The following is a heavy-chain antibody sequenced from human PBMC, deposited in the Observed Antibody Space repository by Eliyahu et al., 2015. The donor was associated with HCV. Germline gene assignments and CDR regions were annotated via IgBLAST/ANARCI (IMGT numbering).Heavy chain of an antibody. CDR3: ARGGPHSESFYDYFDL. J-gene: IGHJ4*02. V-gene: IGHV6-1*01. CDR1: GDRVSSGIAT. CDR2: ASHRSKWYN. D-gene: IGHD1-26*01. Sequence: QIQLQQSGPGLVKPSQTLSLTCAISGDRVSSGIATWNWIRQSPLRGLEGAGRASHRSKWYNDYAHSVEGRITITPDTSKNQVSLQLTSVSPEDTAVYYCARGGPHSESFYDYFDLWGQGIPVTVSP.